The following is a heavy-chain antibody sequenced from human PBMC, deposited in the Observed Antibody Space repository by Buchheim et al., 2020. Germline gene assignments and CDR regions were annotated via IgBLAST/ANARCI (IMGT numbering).Heavy chain of an antibody. V-gene: IGHV3-30*18. CDR2: ISYDGSNK. Sequence: QVQPVESGGGVVQPGRSLRLSCAASGFTFSSYGMHWVRQAPGKGLEWVAVISYDGSNKYYADSVKGRFTISRDNSKTTLYLQMNSLRAEDTAVYYCAKGLSGSWDPDYWGQGTL. CDR3: AKGLSGSWDPDY. J-gene: IGHJ4*02. D-gene: IGHD1-26*01. CDR1: GFTFSSYG.